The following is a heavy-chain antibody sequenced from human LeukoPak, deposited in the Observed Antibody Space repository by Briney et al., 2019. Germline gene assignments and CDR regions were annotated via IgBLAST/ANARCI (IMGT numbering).Heavy chain of an antibody. CDR2: IDKKDKGYATAT. D-gene: IGHD1-26*01. V-gene: IGHV3-73*01. Sequence: GGSLRLSCAASGFTFSGSAIHWVRQPSGKGLEWVGQIDKKDKGYATATACAASVKGRLTISRDDSINTAYLQMKSLKTEDTALYYCTRDSGTYNWYDPWGQGTLVTVSS. CDR3: TRDSGTYNWYDP. J-gene: IGHJ5*02. CDR1: GFTFSGSA.